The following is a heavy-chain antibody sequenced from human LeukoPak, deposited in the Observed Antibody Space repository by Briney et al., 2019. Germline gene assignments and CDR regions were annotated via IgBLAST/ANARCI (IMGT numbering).Heavy chain of an antibody. CDR1: GFTFGDYA. J-gene: IGHJ4*02. Sequence: GGSLRLSCTASGFTFGDYAMSWVRQAPGKGLEWVGFIRSKAYGGTTEYAASVKGRFTISRDDSKSIAYLQMNSLKAEDTAVYYCTRVGSYYDSSGYSLGYWGQGTLVTVSS. CDR2: IRSKAYGGTT. CDR3: TRVGSYYDSSGYSLGY. V-gene: IGHV3-49*04. D-gene: IGHD3-22*01.